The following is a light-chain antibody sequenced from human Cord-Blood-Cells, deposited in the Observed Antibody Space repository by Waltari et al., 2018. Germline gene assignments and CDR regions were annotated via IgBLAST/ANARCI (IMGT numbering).Light chain of an antibody. CDR2: YDD. V-gene: IGLV1-36*01. J-gene: IGLJ3*02. CDR3: AAWDDSLNGPV. Sequence: QSVLTQPPSVSEAPRQRVTISCSGSISNIGNNAVNWYQQLPGKAPKLLIYYDDLRPSGVSDRFSCSKSGTSASLAISGLQSEDEADYYCAAWDDSLNGPVFGGGTKLTVL. CDR1: ISNIGNNA.